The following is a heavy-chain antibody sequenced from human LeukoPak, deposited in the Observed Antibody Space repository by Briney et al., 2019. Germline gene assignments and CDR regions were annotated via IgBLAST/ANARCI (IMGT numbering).Heavy chain of an antibody. D-gene: IGHD6-6*01. Sequence: ASVKVSCKASGGTFSSYAISWVRQAPGQGLEWMGGIIPIFGTANYAQKFQGRVTITTDESTSTAYMELSSLRSEDTAVYYCAREGLYSSSSYFDYWGQGTLVTVSS. CDR2: IIPIFGTA. V-gene: IGHV1-69*05. CDR3: AREGLYSSSSYFDY. CDR1: GGTFSSYA. J-gene: IGHJ4*02.